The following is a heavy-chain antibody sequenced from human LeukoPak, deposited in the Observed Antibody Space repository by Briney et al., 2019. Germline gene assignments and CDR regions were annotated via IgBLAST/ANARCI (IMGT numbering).Heavy chain of an antibody. V-gene: IGHV3-9*03. Sequence: GGSLRLSCAGSGFSFDYYGMNWVRLAPGKGLEWVSGISWNSLTIAYAESVKGRFTISRYNAKNSLYLRMNSLRVEDMALYYCAKDQGPAARGHMDVWGKGNTVIVSS. D-gene: IGHD2-2*01. CDR3: AKDQGPAARGHMDV. J-gene: IGHJ6*03. CDR2: ISWNSLTI. CDR1: GFSFDYYG.